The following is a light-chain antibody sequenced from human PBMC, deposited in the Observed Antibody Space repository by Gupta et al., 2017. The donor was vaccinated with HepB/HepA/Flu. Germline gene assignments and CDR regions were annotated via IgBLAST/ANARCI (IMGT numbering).Light chain of an antibody. Sequence: DIQMTQSPYSLSASVGDRVTLTCRASQGISVYLAWYQQRPGKVPSLLIYGASTWHSGVPSRFSGSGSGTDFTLTISSLQPEDVATYYCQKDDDAPVTFGHGTEVHIK. CDR1: QGISVY. V-gene: IGKV1-27*01. J-gene: IGKJ3*01. CDR3: QKDDDAPVT. CDR2: GAS.